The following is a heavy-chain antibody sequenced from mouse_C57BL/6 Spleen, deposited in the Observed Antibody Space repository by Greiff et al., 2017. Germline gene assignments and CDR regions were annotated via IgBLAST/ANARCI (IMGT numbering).Heavy chain of an antibody. Sequence: QVQLQQPGAELVKPGASVKMSCKASGYTFTSYWITWVKQRPGQGLEWIGDIYPGSGSTNYNEKFKSKATLTVDTSSSTAYMQLSSLTSEDSAVYYCARWIITTVVAGDYWGQGTTLTVSS. V-gene: IGHV1-55*01. CDR3: ARWIITTVVAGDY. J-gene: IGHJ2*01. D-gene: IGHD1-1*01. CDR2: IYPGSGST. CDR1: GYTFTSYW.